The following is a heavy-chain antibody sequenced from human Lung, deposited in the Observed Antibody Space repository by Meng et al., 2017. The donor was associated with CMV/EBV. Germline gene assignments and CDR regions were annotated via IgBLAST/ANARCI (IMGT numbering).Heavy chain of an antibody. CDR1: GYMFTTYD. CDR3: ARTRIEVEPDGRKIKYYNYGMDV. D-gene: IGHD2-2*01. Sequence: ASXXVSXKASGYMFTTYDINWVRQATGQGLEWMGWMNPNSGNTGYAQKFQGRVTLTRVTSISTAYMELISLTSDDTAVYYCARTRIEVEPDGRKIKYYNYGMDVGXQGTTATVPS. J-gene: IGHJ6*02. V-gene: IGHV1-8*01. CDR2: MNPNSGNT.